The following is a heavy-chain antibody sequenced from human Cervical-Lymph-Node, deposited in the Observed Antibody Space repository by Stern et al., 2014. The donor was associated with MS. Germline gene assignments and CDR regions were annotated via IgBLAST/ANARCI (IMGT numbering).Heavy chain of an antibody. J-gene: IGHJ5*02. D-gene: IGHD6-13*01. CDR1: GGTFSKFR. CDR3: ALSSETSDRWYSLGYDL. CDR2: VFPVCGTQ. V-gene: IGHV1-69*06. Sequence: VQLVQSGAEVTKPGSSVKVSCKASGGTFSKFRSSWVRQAHGQGLEWMGGVFPVCGTQMYSEEFRGRGTITADSSTITVYMEMSSLRSDDTAVYYCALSSETSDRWYSLGYDLWGQGTLVTVSS.